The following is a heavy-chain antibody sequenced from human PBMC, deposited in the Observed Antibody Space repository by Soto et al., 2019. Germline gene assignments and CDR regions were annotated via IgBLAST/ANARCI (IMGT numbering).Heavy chain of an antibody. J-gene: IGHJ3*02. CDR1: GFRFSRNS. V-gene: IGHV3-48*01. CDR2: IRSSSETI. D-gene: IGHD3-9*01. Sequence: EVQLVESGGGLVQPGGSLRLSCAASGFRFSRNSMSWVRQAPGKGLEWLSHIRSSSETIYYADSVKGRFTISRDNAKNSLFVQMNSLRAEDTALYYCVGDKDWAFDIWGQGTMVTVSS. CDR3: VGDKDWAFDI.